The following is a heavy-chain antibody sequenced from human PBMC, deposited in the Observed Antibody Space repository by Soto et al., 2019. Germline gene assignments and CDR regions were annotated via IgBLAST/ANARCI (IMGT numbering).Heavy chain of an antibody. Sequence: SETLSLTCTVSGGSISNYQWSLFRQPPGKKLEWIGYIYYNGTTSYNPSLKSQVTISVDMFKNHLSLTLTSVIAADTGVYYCAKSFYHRGQRTPVTVSS. CDR1: GGSISNYQ. CDR3: AKSFYH. CDR2: IYYNGTT. J-gene: IGHJ4*02. V-gene: IGHV4-59*01.